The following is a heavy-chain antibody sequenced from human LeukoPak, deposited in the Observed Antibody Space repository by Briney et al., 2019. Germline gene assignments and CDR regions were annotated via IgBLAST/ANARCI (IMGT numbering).Heavy chain of an antibody. CDR1: GFTVSSYW. Sequence: GGSLRLSCAASGFTVSSYWMSWVRQAPGKGLEWVANIKQDGSEKYYVDSVKGRFTISRDNAKNSLYLQMNSLRAEDTAVYYCASRGYSYGYLVRYWGQGTLVTVSS. V-gene: IGHV3-7*01. CDR2: IKQDGSEK. D-gene: IGHD5-18*01. J-gene: IGHJ4*02. CDR3: ASRGYSYGYLVRY.